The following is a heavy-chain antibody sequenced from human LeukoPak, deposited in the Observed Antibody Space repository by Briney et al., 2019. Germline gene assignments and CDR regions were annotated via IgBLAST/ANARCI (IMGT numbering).Heavy chain of an antibody. CDR3: ARTDYDILTGYYTRWFDP. J-gene: IGHJ5*02. Sequence: SETLSLTCAVYGGSFSGYYWSWIRQPPGKGLEWIGEINHSGSTNYNPSLKSRVTISVDTSKDQVSPKLSSVTAADTAVYYCARTDYDILTGYYTRWFDPWGQGTLVTVSS. CDR1: GGSFSGYY. V-gene: IGHV4-34*01. D-gene: IGHD3-9*01. CDR2: INHSGST.